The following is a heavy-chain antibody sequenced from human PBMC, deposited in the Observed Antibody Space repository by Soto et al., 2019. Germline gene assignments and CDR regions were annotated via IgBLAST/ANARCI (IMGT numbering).Heavy chain of an antibody. V-gene: IGHV1-2*02. CDR2: INPNSGDT. CDR1: GYTFTDYQ. Sequence: QVQLMQSGAEVKKPGASVKVSCKASGYTFTDYQIHWVRQAPGQGLEWMGWINPNSGDTNFAEKSXGXVXLTRDVCISTAYLELGSLKSDDTAVYYCATQNSDYGSGTYSYWGQGTLVTVSS. CDR3: ATQNSDYGSGTYSY. J-gene: IGHJ4*02. D-gene: IGHD3-10*01.